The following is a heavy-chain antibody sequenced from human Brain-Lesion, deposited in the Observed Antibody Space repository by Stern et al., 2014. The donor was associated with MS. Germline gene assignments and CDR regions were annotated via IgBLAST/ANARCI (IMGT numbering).Heavy chain of an antibody. CDR2: FDPEDGET. CDR3: ATLSPGAGGNYYRHFDY. D-gene: IGHD1-26*01. J-gene: IGHJ4*02. Sequence: QVQLVESGAEVKKPGASVKVSCKVSGYTLTELSMHWVRQAPRKGLEWMGGFDPEDGETIYAQTFQGRVTMTEDTSTDTAYMELSRLGSEDTAVYYCATLSPGAGGNYYRHFDYWGQGTLVTVSS. CDR1: GYTLTELS. V-gene: IGHV1-24*01.